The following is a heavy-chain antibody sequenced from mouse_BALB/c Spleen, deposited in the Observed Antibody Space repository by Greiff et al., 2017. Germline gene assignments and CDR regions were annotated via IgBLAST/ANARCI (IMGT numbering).Heavy chain of an antibody. D-gene: IGHD2-14*01. J-gene: IGHJ1*01. Sequence: VQLQQSGAELARPGASVKLSCKASGYTFTSYWMQWVKQRPGQGLEWIGAIYPGDGDTRYTQKFKGKATLTADKSSSTAYMQLSSLASEDSAVYYCARNYRYGYFDVWGAGTTVTVSS. CDR1: GYTFTSYW. CDR3: ARNYRYGYFDV. V-gene: IGHV1-87*01. CDR2: IYPGDGDT.